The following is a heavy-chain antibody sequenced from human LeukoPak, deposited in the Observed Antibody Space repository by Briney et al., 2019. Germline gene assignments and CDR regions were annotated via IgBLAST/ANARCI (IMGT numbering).Heavy chain of an antibody. CDR2: INPSGGST. D-gene: IGHD7-27*01. CDR1: GYTFTSYY. CDR3: ATYLTGGVWYFDL. J-gene: IGHJ2*01. V-gene: IGHV1-46*01. Sequence: ASVKVSCKASGYTFTSYYMQWVRQAPGQGLEWMRIINPSGGSTSYAQKFHGRVTMTRDTSTSTVYMELSSLRSEDTAVYYCATYLTGGVWYFDLWGRGTLVTVSS.